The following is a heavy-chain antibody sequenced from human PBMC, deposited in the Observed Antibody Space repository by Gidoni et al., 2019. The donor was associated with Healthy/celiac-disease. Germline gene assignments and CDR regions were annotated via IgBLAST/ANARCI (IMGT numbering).Heavy chain of an antibody. CDR1: GGSISSYY. CDR2: IYYSGST. V-gene: IGHV4-59*08. D-gene: IGHD6-19*01. J-gene: IGHJ4*02. Sequence: QVQLQESGPGLVKPSETLSLTCTVSGGSISSYYWSWIRQPPGKGLEWIGYIYYSGSTNYNPSLKSRVTISVDTSKNQFSLKLSSVTAADTAVYYCARHLSSGWPEVPLLIDYWGQGTLVTVSS. CDR3: ARHLSSGWPEVPLLIDY.